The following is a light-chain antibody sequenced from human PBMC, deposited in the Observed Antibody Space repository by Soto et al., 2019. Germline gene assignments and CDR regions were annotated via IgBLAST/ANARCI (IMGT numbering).Light chain of an antibody. CDR3: QQYHYWWA. V-gene: IGKV3-15*01. CDR1: QSISCH. J-gene: IGKJ1*01. CDR2: GAS. Sequence: EIVMTQSPATLSVSPGERATLSCRASQSISCHLAWYQQKPGQAPRLLIHGASTRATGIPARFSGSGSGTEFTLVISSLQFEDFAVYYCQQYHYWWAFCQGTKVDIK.